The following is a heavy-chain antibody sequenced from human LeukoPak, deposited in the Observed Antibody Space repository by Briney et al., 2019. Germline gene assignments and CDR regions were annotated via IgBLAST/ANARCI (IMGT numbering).Heavy chain of an antibody. CDR3: ARGVWSSGFPEIKNFDY. CDR1: GFTFSSYD. D-gene: IGHD6-19*01. CDR2: IGTAGDT. V-gene: IGHV3-13*01. J-gene: IGHJ4*02. Sequence: PGGSLRLSCAASGFTFSSYDMHWVRQATGKGLEWVSTIGTAGDTYYPGSVKGRFTISRENAKNSLYLQMNSLRAEDTAVYYCARGVWSSGFPEIKNFDYWGQGTLVTVSS.